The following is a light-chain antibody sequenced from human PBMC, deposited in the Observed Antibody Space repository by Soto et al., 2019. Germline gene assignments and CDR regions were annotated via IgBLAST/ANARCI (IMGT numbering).Light chain of an antibody. J-gene: IGKJ4*01. CDR3: QQYNNWPLT. V-gene: IGKV3-15*01. CDR1: QSVNNY. CDR2: GAS. Sequence: EVVVTQSPATLSVSPGERATLSCRTSQSVNNYLAWYQQKPGQAPRLLIYGASTRATAVPARFSGSGSATEFILTISSLQSEDFAVYHCQQYNNWPLTFGGGTKVEIK.